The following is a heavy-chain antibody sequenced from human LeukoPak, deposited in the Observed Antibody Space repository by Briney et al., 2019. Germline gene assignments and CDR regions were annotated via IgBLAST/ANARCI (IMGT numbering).Heavy chain of an antibody. V-gene: IGHV4-34*01. D-gene: IGHD6-19*01. CDR3: VRVVSGWSFDY. CDR2: INHSGST. CDR1: GGSFSGYY. J-gene: IGHJ4*02. Sequence: PSETLSLTCAVYGGSFSGYYWSWIHQPPGKGLEWIGEINHSGSTYYNPSLKSRVTISVDTSKNQFSLKLSSVTAADTAVYYCVRVVSGWSFDYWGQGTLVTVSS.